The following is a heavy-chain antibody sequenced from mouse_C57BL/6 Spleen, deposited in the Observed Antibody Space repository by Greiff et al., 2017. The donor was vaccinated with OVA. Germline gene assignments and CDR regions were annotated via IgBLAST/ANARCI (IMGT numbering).Heavy chain of an antibody. J-gene: IGHJ4*01. CDR2: IYPGSGNT. CDR1: GYSFTSYY. CDR3: ARRDNDAMDY. V-gene: IGHV1-66*01. Sequence: QVHVKQSGPELVKPGASVKISCKASGYSFTSYYIHWVKQRPGQGLEWIGWIYPGSGNTKYNEKFKGKATLTADTSSSTAYMQLSSLTSEDSSVYYCARRDNDAMDYWGQGTSVTVSS.